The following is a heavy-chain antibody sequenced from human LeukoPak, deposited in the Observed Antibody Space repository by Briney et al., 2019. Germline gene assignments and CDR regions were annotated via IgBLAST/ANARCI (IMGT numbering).Heavy chain of an antibody. J-gene: IGHJ4*02. CDR3: ARARGISAAVHY. V-gene: IGHV4-59*01. CDR1: GGSISSYY. D-gene: IGHD6-13*01. Sequence: PSETLSLTCTVSGGSISSYYWSWIRQPPGKGLEWIGYIYYTGTTNYNPSLESRVTMSVDTSKNQFSLKLSSVTAADAAVYYCARARGISAAVHYWGQGTLVTVSS. CDR2: IYYTGTT.